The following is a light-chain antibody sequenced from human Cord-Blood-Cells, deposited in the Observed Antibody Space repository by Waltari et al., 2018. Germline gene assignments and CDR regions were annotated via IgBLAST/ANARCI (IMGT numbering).Light chain of an antibody. V-gene: IGKV1D-8*01. CDR1: RGISSY. CDR2: AAS. J-gene: IGKJ4*01. Sequence: VIWMTQSPSLLSASTGDRVTTSCRMSRGISSYLAWYQQKPGKAPELRIYAASTLQSGVPSRFSGSGFGTDFTRTISGLQSEDLATDYCQQYYSFPATFGGGTKVEIK. CDR3: QQYYSFPAT.